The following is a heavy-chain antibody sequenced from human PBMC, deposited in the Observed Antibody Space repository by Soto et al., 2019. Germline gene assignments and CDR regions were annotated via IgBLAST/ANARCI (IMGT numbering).Heavy chain of an antibody. CDR3: ARIRKRAVRVLGYWSSTSCPQVNYGMDV. CDR2: ILPIFVTA. J-gene: IGHJ6*02. V-gene: IGHV1-69*06. Sequence: GASVEVSCKASGAPLSSYAISRVRQAPGQGLEWMGGILPIFVTANYSQKFQGRVTITAEKSTSTAYMELSSLRCEDPAVYYCARIRKRAVRVLGYWSSTSCPQVNYGMDVWGQGTTVTVSS. CDR1: GAPLSSYA. D-gene: IGHD2-2*01.